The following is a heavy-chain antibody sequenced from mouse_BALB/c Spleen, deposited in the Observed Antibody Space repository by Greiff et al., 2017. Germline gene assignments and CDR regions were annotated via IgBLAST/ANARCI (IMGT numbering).Heavy chain of an antibody. CDR3: ARDGTPDYYAMDY. CDR2: IDPANGNT. J-gene: IGHJ4*01. CDR1: GFNIKDTY. Sequence: VQPQQSGAELVKPGASVKLSCTASGFNIKDTYMHWVKQRPEQGLEWIGRIDPANGNTKYDPKFQGKATITADTSSNTAYLQLSSLTSEDTAVYYCARDGTPDYYAMDYWGQGTSVTVSS. V-gene: IGHV14-3*02. D-gene: IGHD1-1*01.